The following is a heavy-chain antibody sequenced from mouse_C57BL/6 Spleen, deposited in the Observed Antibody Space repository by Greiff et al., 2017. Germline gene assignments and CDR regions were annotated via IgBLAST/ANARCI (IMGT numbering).Heavy chain of an antibody. CDR3: TRDGSSHYYGSSPWFAY. CDR1: GFTFSSYA. D-gene: IGHD1-1*01. V-gene: IGHV5-9-1*02. CDR2: ISSGGDYI. J-gene: IGHJ3*01. Sequence: EVKLMESGEGLVKPGGSLKLSCAASGFTFSSYAMSWVRQTPEKRLEWVAYISSGGDYIYYADTVKGRFTISRDNARNTLYLQMSSLKSEDTAMYYCTRDGSSHYYGSSPWFAYWGQGTLVTVSA.